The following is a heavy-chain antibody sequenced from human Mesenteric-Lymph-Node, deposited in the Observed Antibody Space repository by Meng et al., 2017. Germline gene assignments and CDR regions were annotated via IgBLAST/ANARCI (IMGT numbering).Heavy chain of an antibody. CDR2: ISSSGGST. D-gene: IGHD1-26*01. CDR1: GFTFSSYA. Sequence: GESLKISCAASGFTFSSYAMSWVRQAPGKGLEWVSSISSSGGSTNYADSVKGRFTISRDNSKNTLYLQVSSLRAEDTAVYYCAKQDSGNYGFYFDYWGQGTLVTVSS. J-gene: IGHJ4*02. V-gene: IGHV3-23*01. CDR3: AKQDSGNYGFYFDY.